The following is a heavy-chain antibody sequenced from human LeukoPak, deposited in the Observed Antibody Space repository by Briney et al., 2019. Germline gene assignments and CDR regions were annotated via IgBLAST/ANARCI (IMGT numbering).Heavy chain of an antibody. CDR1: GFXLTTYD. CDR2: IAYGGINI. D-gene: IGHD2-21*01. J-gene: IGHJ4*02. Sequence: PGRSLTFSCGASGFXLTTYDMHWVRQAPGKGLEWLADIAYGGINIDYADSGKGRFTISRDTFKNTVSLQMKTLRIEDTAVYYCSKDRIEVWTPKAYLVYRRRGALVTVSS. V-gene: IGHV3-30*18. CDR3: SKDRIEVWTPKAYLVY.